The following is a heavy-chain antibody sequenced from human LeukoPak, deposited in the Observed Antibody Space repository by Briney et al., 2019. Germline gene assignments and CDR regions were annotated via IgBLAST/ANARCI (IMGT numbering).Heavy chain of an antibody. CDR1: GFTFSSYA. J-gene: IGHJ5*02. Sequence: GGSLRLSCAASGFTFSSYAMHWVRQVPGKGLEWVAVISYDGSNKYYADSVKGRFTISRDNSKNTLYLQMNSLRAEDTAVYYCARTRNYDSSGYRWFDPWGQGTLVAVSS. CDR2: ISYDGSNK. V-gene: IGHV3-30*04. CDR3: ARTRNYDSSGYRWFDP. D-gene: IGHD3-22*01.